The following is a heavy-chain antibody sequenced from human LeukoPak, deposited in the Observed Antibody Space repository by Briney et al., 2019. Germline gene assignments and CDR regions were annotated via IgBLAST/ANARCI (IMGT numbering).Heavy chain of an antibody. CDR3: ARDPGNDDDPYGLNAFDI. CDR2: IYYSGST. CDR1: GGSISSYY. D-gene: IGHD3-10*01. J-gene: IGHJ3*02. Sequence: PSETLSLTCTVSGGSISSYYWSWIRQPPWKGLEWIGYIYYSGSTNYNPSLKSRVTISVDTSKNQFSLKLSSVTAADTAVYYCARDPGNDDDPYGLNAFDIWGQGTMVTVSS. V-gene: IGHV4-59*01.